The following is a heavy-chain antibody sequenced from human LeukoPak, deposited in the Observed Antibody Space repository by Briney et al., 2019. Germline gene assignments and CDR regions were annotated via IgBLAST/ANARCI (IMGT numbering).Heavy chain of an antibody. Sequence: PGGSLRLSCGVSGFTVSINYLSWVRQAPGKGLEWVSVIYSVGSTYYADSVKGRLTISRDNSKNTVYLQMNSLRPEDTAVYYCARVRAASGYYADYWGQGTLATVS. V-gene: IGHV3-66*01. CDR1: GFTVSINY. D-gene: IGHD3-22*01. CDR3: ARVRAASGYYADY. CDR2: IYSVGST. J-gene: IGHJ4*02.